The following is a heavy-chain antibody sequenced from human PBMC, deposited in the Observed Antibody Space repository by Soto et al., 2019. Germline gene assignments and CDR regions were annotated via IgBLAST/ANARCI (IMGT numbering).Heavy chain of an antibody. Sequence: QVQLVQSGAEVKKPGASVKVSCKASGYTFTSYGISWVRQAPGQGREWMGWISAYNGNTNYAQKLQGRVTMTTDTSTSTAYMELRSLRSDDTAVYYCARDHRKYYYDSSGYSRGWFDPWGQGTHGHRLL. J-gene: IGHJ5*02. CDR2: ISAYNGNT. CDR1: GYTFTSYG. V-gene: IGHV1-18*01. D-gene: IGHD3-22*01. CDR3: ARDHRKYYYDSSGYSRGWFDP.